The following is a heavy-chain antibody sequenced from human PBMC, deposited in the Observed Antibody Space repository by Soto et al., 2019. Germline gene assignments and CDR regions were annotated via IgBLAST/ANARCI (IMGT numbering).Heavy chain of an antibody. D-gene: IGHD4-17*01. CDR1: GFTFSNYW. CDR3: ARDRGDYYPNFDY. CDR2: IRQDGSEK. J-gene: IGHJ4*02. Sequence: EVQLVESGGGLVQPGGSLRLSCAVSGFTFSNYWMSWVRQAPGKGLEWVATIRQDGSEKYYVDSVKGRFTISRDNAKNSLSLQMNSLRAEDTAVYYCARDRGDYYPNFDYWGQGTLVTVSS. V-gene: IGHV3-7*03.